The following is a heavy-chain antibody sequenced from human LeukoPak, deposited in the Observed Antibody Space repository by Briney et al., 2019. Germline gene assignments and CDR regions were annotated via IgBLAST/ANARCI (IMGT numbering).Heavy chain of an antibody. CDR1: GFTFSSYG. J-gene: IGHJ4*02. CDR2: IRYDGSNK. Sequence: PGVSLRLSCAASGFTFSSYGMHWVRQAPGKGLKGVAFIRYDGSNKYYADSMKGRFTISRNNSKNILYLQMNSLRAQDTAVYYCAKDKNNWSVGGAYLDYWGQGTLVTVSS. CDR3: AKDKNNWSVGGAYLDY. V-gene: IGHV3-30*02. D-gene: IGHD1-1*01.